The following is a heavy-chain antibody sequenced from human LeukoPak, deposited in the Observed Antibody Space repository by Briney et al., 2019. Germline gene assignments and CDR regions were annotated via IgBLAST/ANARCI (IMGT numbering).Heavy chain of an antibody. Sequence: RASETLSLTCAVYGGSFSGYYWSWIRQPPGKGLEWIGEINHSGSTNYNPSLKSRVTISVDTSKNQFSLKLSSVTAADTAVYYCARDYFLSTAPYGMDVWGQGTTVTVSS. CDR3: ARDYFLSTAPYGMDV. V-gene: IGHV4-34*01. D-gene: IGHD5-18*01. J-gene: IGHJ6*02. CDR2: INHSGST. CDR1: GGSFSGYY.